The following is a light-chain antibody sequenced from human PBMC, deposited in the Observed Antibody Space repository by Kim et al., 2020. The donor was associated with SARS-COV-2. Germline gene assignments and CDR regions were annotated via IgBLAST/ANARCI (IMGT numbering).Light chain of an antibody. V-gene: IGLV1-44*01. CDR1: SSNIGSNT. CDR3: AAWDDSLNAFYV. Sequence: QSVLTQPPSESGTPGQRVTISCSGSSSNIGSNTVNWYQQLPGTAPKLLIYSNNQRPSGVPDRFSGSKSGTSASLAISGLQSEDEADYYCAAWDDSLNAFYVFGTGTKVTVL. CDR2: SNN. J-gene: IGLJ1*01.